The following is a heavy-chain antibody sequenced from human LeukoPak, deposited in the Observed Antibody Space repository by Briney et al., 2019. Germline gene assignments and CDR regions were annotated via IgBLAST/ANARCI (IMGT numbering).Heavy chain of an antibody. J-gene: IGHJ3*02. V-gene: IGHV4-4*07. CDR1: GGSISSYY. CDR3: AGGMTTVPSEAAFDI. Sequence: SETLSLTCTVSGGSISSYYWSWIRQPAGKGLEWIGRIYTSGSTNYNPSLKSRVTISVDMSKNQFSRKLSSVTAADTAVYYCAGGMTTVPSEAAFDIWDQGKMVTVSS. D-gene: IGHD4-17*01. CDR2: IYTSGST.